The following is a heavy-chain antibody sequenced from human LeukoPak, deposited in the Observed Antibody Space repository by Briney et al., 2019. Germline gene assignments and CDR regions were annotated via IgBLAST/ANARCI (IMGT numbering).Heavy chain of an antibody. CDR1: GFTFSNYG. Sequence: PGGSLRLSCAASGFTFSNYGMHWVRQAPGKGLEWVTFIRYDGSNKYYADSVKGRFTISRDNSKNTLYLHMNSLSTEDTALYYCARAVPAPGTPENAFDIWGQGTMVTVSS. CDR2: IRYDGSNK. D-gene: IGHD6-13*01. V-gene: IGHV3-30*02. CDR3: ARAVPAPGTPENAFDI. J-gene: IGHJ3*02.